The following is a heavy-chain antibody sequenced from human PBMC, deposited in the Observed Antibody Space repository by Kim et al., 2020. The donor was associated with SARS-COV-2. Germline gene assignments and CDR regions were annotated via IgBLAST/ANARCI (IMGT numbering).Heavy chain of an antibody. CDR3: APQQLVQSDWFDP. Sequence: YAQKFQGRVTMTRDTSISTAYMELSRLRSDDTAVYYCAPQQLVQSDWFDPWGQGTLVTVSS. V-gene: IGHV1-2*02. J-gene: IGHJ5*02. D-gene: IGHD6-13*01.